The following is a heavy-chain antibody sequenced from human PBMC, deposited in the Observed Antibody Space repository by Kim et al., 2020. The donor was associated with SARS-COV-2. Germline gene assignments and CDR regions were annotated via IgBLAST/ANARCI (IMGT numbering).Heavy chain of an antibody. J-gene: IGHJ5*02. V-gene: IGHV1-3*01. D-gene: IGHD3-10*01. Sequence: YSQNFQGRVIFTRDTAATTAYMELTSLTVKDTAVYYCAREGSGSYNWLDPWGQGTLVTVSS. CDR3: AREGSGSYNWLDP.